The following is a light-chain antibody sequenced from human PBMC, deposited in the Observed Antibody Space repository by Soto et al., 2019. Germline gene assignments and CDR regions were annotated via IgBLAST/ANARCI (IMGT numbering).Light chain of an antibody. CDR3: SSYSISTAYL. CDR2: EVS. V-gene: IGLV2-14*01. Sequence: QSVLTQPASVSGSPGQSITISCTGTSSDVGGYDYVSWYQLHPGKAPKLMVFEVSNRPSGVSYRFSGSKSGNTASLTISGIQAEDEADYFCSSYSISTAYLFGTGTK. J-gene: IGLJ1*01. CDR1: SSDVGGYDY.